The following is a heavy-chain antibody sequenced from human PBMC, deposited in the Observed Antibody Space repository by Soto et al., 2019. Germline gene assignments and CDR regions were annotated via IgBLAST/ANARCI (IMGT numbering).Heavy chain of an antibody. D-gene: IGHD6-13*01. Sequence: QVQLQESGPGLVKPSGTLSLTCAVSSGSISSHNWWSWVRQPPGKGLEWIGEIYHSGSTNYNPSPKSRVTISVDNSKNQFSLQLSSVTAAHTAVYYWARGRQDGSSWPFDSWGPGTLVTVSS. J-gene: IGHJ4*02. V-gene: IGHV4-4*02. CDR3: ARGRQDGSSWPFDS. CDR1: SGSISSHNW. CDR2: IYHSGST.